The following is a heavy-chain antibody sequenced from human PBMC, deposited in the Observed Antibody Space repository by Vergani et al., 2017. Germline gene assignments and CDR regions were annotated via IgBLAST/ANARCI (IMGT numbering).Heavy chain of an antibody. CDR3: ARAYCSSTSCYGGY. J-gene: IGHJ4*02. CDR1: GFTFNQYG. V-gene: IGHV3-33*01. D-gene: IGHD2-2*01. CDR2: TWYDGNNK. Sequence: VQLVESGGGVVQPGRSLRLSCAASGFTFNQYGMHWVRPAPGKGLEWVAVTWYDGNNKQYADSVKGRFTISRDNSKSTMYLQMNSLRAEDTAVYYCARAYCSSTSCYGGYWGQGTLVTVSS.